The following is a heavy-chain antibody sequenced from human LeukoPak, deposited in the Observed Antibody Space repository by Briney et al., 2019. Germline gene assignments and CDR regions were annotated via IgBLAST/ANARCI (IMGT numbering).Heavy chain of an antibody. J-gene: IGHJ5*02. Sequence: PGGSLRLSCAASGFTFSIYTIHWVRQAPGKGLEWVAFIRYDGSNKYYADSVKGRFTISRDNSKNTLYLQMNSLRAEDTAVYYCAKDYSKTSYYGSGTYYRPNWFDPWGQGTLVTVSS. V-gene: IGHV3-30*02. D-gene: IGHD3-10*01. CDR2: IRYDGSNK. CDR3: AKDYSKTSYYGSGTYYRPNWFDP. CDR1: GFTFSIYT.